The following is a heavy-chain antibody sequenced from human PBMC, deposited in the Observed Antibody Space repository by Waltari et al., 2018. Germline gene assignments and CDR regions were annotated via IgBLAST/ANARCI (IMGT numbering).Heavy chain of an antibody. CDR3: ARDDNYYDSSAYDY. D-gene: IGHD3-22*01. CDR1: GFTFSSYS. V-gene: IGHV3-48*01. Sequence: EVQLVESGGGLVQPGGSLRLSCAASGFTFSSYSMNWVRQAPGKGLELVSYISSSSSTIYYADSVKGRFTISRDNAKNSLYLQMNSLRAEDTAVYYCARDDNYYDSSAYDYWGQGTLVTVSS. CDR2: ISSSSSTI. J-gene: IGHJ4*02.